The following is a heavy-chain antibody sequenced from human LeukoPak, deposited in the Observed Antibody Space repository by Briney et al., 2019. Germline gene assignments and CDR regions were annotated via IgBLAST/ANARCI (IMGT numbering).Heavy chain of an antibody. Sequence: ASVKVSCKASGYTFTGYYMHWVRQAPGQGLEWMGWINPNSGGTNYAQKFQGRVTMTRDTSISTAYMELSRLRSDDTAVYFCATRVGDYYYYYYYMDVWGKGTTVTVSS. CDR1: GYTFTGYY. CDR2: INPNSGGT. D-gene: IGHD3-10*01. J-gene: IGHJ6*03. CDR3: ATRVGDYYYYYYYMDV. V-gene: IGHV1-2*02.